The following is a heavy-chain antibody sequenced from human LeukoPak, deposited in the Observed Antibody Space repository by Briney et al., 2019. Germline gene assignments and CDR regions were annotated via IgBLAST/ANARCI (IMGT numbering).Heavy chain of an antibody. CDR2: ITWNSGSI. D-gene: IGHD6-19*01. Sequence: GGSLRLSCAASGFTFNDFAMHWVRQAPGKGLEWVSSITWNSGSIGYADSVKGRFTISRDNAKNSLYLQMNSLRPEDTALYYCAKGTYSSGWYGFDYWGQGTLVTVSS. CDR3: AKGTYSSGWYGFDY. V-gene: IGHV3-9*01. J-gene: IGHJ4*02. CDR1: GFTFNDFA.